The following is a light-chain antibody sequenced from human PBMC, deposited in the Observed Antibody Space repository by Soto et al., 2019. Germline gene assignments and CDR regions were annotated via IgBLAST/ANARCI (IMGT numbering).Light chain of an antibody. CDR1: SSDVGGYNY. Sequence: QSALTQPRSVSGSPGQSVAISCTGTSSDVGGYNYVSWYQQHPGKAPKVMIFDVIKRPSGVPDRFSGSKSGNTASLTISGLQAEDEADYYCCSYAGGPYVFGTGTKLTVL. CDR3: CSYAGGPYV. CDR2: DVI. V-gene: IGLV2-11*01. J-gene: IGLJ1*01.